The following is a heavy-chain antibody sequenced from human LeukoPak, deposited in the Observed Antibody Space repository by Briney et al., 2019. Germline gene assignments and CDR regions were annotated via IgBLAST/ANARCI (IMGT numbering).Heavy chain of an antibody. CDR3: AKLWFGELSWVDY. Sequence: GGSLRLSCAASGFTFSSYAMSWVRQAPGKGLEWVSFISGSGGRTYYADSVKGRFTISRDNSKNTLYLQMNSLRAEDTAIYYCAKLWFGELSWVDYWGQGTLVTVSS. CDR1: GFTFSSYA. V-gene: IGHV3-23*01. CDR2: ISGSGGRT. J-gene: IGHJ4*02. D-gene: IGHD3-10*01.